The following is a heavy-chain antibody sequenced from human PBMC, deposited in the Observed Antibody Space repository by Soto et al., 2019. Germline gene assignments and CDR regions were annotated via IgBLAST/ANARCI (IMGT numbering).Heavy chain of an antibody. D-gene: IGHD3-3*01. CDR1: GGTFSNNF. CDR2: VIPSSGKT. Sequence: QVQLVQSGAEVKKPGSSVKVSCEASGGTFSNNFITWVRQAPGQGLEWMGGVIPSSGKTKYAQKFQGRVQITADESTSTAYMQFSSLTSEDTAVYYCARDRGFLEWSHQFDPWGQGTRVTVSS. CDR3: ARDRGFLEWSHQFDP. V-gene: IGHV1-69*01. J-gene: IGHJ5*02.